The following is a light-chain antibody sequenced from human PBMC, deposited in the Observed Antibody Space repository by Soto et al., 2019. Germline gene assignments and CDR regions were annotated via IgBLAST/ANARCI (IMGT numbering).Light chain of an antibody. CDR1: SSDVGGYNS. V-gene: IGLV2-14*01. CDR3: SSFTSSRTDV. CDR2: EVS. Sequence: QSVLTQPASVSGSPGQSITISCTGTSSDVGGYNSVCWYQQHPGKAPKLMIYEVSNRPSGVSNRFSGSKSGNTASLTISGRQAEDEADYYCSSFTSSRTDVFGTGTKVTVL. J-gene: IGLJ1*01.